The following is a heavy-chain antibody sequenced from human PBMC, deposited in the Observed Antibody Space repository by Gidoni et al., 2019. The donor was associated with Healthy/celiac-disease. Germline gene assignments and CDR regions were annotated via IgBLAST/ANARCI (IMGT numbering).Heavy chain of an antibody. CDR3: AKGDVIVVATFDY. J-gene: IGHJ4*02. Sequence: EVQLVESGGGVVQPGGSLRLSGAASGFTFDDYAMHWVRQAPGKGLGLVSLISGDCVSTYYAGSVKCRFTLSRYNSKNSLYLQMNSLRTEDTALYYCAKGDVIVVATFDYWGQGTLVTVSS. CDR2: ISGDCVST. V-gene: IGHV3-43*02. D-gene: IGHD3-22*01. CDR1: GFTFDDYA.